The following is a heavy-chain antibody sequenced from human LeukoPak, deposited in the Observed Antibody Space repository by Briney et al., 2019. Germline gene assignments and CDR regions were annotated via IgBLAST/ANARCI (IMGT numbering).Heavy chain of an antibody. D-gene: IGHD5-24*01. CDR3: ARHGRDGYNDRENWFDP. CDR2: IYYSGST. Sequence: SETLSLTCTVSGGSISSYYWSWIRQPPGKGLEWVGYIYYSGSTNYNPSLTSRVTISVDTSKNQSSLKLSSVTAADTAVYYRARHGRDGYNDRENWFDPWGQGTLVTVSS. J-gene: IGHJ5*02. V-gene: IGHV4-59*08. CDR1: GGSISSYY.